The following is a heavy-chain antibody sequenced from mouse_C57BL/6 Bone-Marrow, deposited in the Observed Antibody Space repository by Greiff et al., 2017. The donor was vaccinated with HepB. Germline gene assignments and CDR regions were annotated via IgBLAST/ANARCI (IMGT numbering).Heavy chain of an antibody. CDR1: GFTFSSYT. CDR3: ATLYYGSSIHWYFDV. J-gene: IGHJ1*03. CDR2: ISGGGGNT. Sequence: EVQGVESGGGLVKPGGSLKLSCAASGFTFSSYTMSWVRQTPEKRLEWVATISGGGGNTYYPDSVKGRFTISRDNAKNTLYLQMSSLRSEDTALYYCATLYYGSSIHWYFDVWGTGTTVTVSS. V-gene: IGHV5-9*01. D-gene: IGHD1-1*01.